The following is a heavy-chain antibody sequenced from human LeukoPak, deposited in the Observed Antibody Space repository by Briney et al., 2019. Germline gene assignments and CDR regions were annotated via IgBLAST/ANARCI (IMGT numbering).Heavy chain of an antibody. J-gene: IGHJ4*02. CDR1: GFTFSSHS. D-gene: IGHD4-17*01. CDR3: ARGTVTGY. CDR2: ISSSSSYI. Sequence: GGSLRLSCAASGFTFSSHSVNWVRHAPGKGLEWVSSISSSSSYIYYADSVKGRFTISRDNAKNSLYLQMNSLRAEDTAVYYCARGTVTGYWGQGTLVTVSS. V-gene: IGHV3-21*01.